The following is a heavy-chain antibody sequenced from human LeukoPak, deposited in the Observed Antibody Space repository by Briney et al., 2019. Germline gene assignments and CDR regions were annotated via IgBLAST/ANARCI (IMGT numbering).Heavy chain of an antibody. Sequence: SVKVSCKASGGTFSSYAISWVRQAPGQGLEWMGGIIPIFGTANYAQKFQGRVTITADESTSTAYMELSSLRSEDTAVYYCARARGYCSGGSCYFDYWGQGTLVTVSS. V-gene: IGHV1-69*13. CDR2: IIPIFGTA. J-gene: IGHJ4*02. CDR1: GGTFSSYA. CDR3: ARARGYCSGGSCYFDY. D-gene: IGHD2-15*01.